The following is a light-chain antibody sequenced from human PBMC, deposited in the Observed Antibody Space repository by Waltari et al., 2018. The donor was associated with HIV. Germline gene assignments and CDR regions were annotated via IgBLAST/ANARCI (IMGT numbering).Light chain of an antibody. CDR1: NIGSKN. CDR2: YDF. V-gene: IGLV3-21*04. CDR3: QVWDSTTDHVI. Sequence: SYVVSQPPSESVAPGQTAVITCGGTNIGSKNVQWYQQKPGQAPVLVIYYDFDRPSGIPERLSGSSSGNTATLTIRRVEAGDEADYYCQVWDSTTDHVIFGGGTKLTVL. J-gene: IGLJ2*01.